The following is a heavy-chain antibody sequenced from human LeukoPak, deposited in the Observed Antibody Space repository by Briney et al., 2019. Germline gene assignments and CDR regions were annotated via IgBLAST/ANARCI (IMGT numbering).Heavy chain of an antibody. J-gene: IGHJ3*02. CDR1: GGSISSYH. Sequence: SETLSLTCTVSGGSISSYHWSWIRQPAGKGLEWIGRIYTSGSTNYNPSLKSRVTMSVDTSKNQFSLKLSSVTAADTAVYYCARDEVVVAAAAGAFDIWGQGTMVTVSS. CDR3: ARDEVVVAAAAGAFDI. CDR2: IYTSGST. V-gene: IGHV4-4*07. D-gene: IGHD2-15*01.